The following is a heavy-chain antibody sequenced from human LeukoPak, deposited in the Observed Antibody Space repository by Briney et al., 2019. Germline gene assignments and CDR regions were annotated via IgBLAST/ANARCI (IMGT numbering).Heavy chain of an antibody. V-gene: IGHV3-53*01. D-gene: IGHD3-22*01. CDR2: IYSGGST. CDR1: GFTFSSNY. Sequence: GGSLRLSCEASGFTFSSNYMSWVRQAPGKGLEWVSVIYSGGSTYYADSVKGRFTISRDNSKNTLYLQMNSLRAEDTAVYYCARNYYDSSGYYGYWGQGTLVTVSS. J-gene: IGHJ4*02. CDR3: ARNYYDSSGYYGY.